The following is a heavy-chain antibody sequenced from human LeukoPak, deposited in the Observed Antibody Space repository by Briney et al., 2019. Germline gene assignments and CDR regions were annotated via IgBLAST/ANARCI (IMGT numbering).Heavy chain of an antibody. Sequence: GGSLRLSCAASGFTFSSYSMNWVRQAPGKGLEWVSYISSSSSTIYYADSVKGRFTISRDNAKNSLYLQMNSLRAEDTAVYYCARSRGSGWYPERRNWFDPWGQGTLVTVSS. J-gene: IGHJ5*02. CDR1: GFTFSSYS. CDR3: ARSRGSGWYPERRNWFDP. CDR2: ISSSSSTI. D-gene: IGHD6-19*01. V-gene: IGHV3-48*01.